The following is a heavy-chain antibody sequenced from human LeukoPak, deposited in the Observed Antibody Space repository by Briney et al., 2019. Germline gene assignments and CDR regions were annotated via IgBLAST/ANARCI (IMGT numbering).Heavy chain of an antibody. Sequence: AVSLTRSCSASGFTISSIYMSWLPHAPGLELMGVTNTYSGGNTYYADSVKGRFTISRDNAENTLYLQMNSLRAEDTAVYYCARAESGYSYGYIYYYGMDVWGQGTTVSVSS. D-gene: IGHD5-18*01. J-gene: IGHJ6*02. V-gene: IGHV3-53*01. CDR2: TYSGGNT. CDR3: ARAESGYSYGYIYYYGMDV. CDR1: GFTISSIY.